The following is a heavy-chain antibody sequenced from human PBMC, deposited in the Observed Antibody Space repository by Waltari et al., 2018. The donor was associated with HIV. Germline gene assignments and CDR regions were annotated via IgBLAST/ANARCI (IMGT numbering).Heavy chain of an antibody. J-gene: IGHJ5*02. D-gene: IGHD2-2*01. CDR3: ARADSTVENWFDP. Sequence: EVQLVETGGGLIQPGGSLRLSCAASGFTVSSNYMSWVRQAPGKGLEWVSVIYSGGSTYYADSVKGRFTISRDNSKNTLYLQMNSLRAEDTAVYYCARADSTVENWFDPWGQGTLVTVSS. CDR2: IYSGGST. V-gene: IGHV3-53*02. CDR1: GFTVSSNY.